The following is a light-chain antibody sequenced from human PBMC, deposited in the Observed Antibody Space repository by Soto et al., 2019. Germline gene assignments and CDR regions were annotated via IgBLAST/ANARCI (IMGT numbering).Light chain of an antibody. CDR1: SSDIGGYKY. V-gene: IGLV2-14*01. CDR2: DVT. J-gene: IGLJ1*01. Sequence: QSALTQPASVSGSPGQSITISCTGTSSDIGGYKYVSWYQQHPGKAPKLIIYDVTSRPSGVSYRFSGSKSGNTASLTISALLAEDEADYFCASSTSDSLYVFGTGTKVTVL. CDR3: ASSTSDSLYV.